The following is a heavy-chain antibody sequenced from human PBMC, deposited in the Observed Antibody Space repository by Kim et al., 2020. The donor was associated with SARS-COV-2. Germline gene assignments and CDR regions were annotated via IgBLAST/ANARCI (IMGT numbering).Heavy chain of an antibody. CDR2: MNPNSGNT. CDR3: ARAGGGLTVAYNWFDP. CDR1: GYTFTSYD. J-gene: IGHJ5*02. D-gene: IGHD6-19*01. V-gene: IGHV1-8*01. Sequence: ASVKVSCKASGYTFTSYDINWVRQATGQGLEWMGWMNPNSGNTGYAQKFQGRVTMTRNTSISTAYMELSSLRSEDTAVYYCARAGGGLTVAYNWFDPWGQGTLVTVSS.